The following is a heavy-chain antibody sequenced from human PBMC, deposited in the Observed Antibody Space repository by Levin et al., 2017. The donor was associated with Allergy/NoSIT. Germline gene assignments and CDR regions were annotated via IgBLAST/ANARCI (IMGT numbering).Heavy chain of an antibody. D-gene: IGHD3-16*02. Sequence: GSLRLSCTVSGGSISSSSYYWGWIRQPPGKGLEWIGSIYYSGSTYYNPSLKSRVTISVDTSKNQFSLKLSSVTAADTAVYYCASTTYYDYVWGSYRTPDGMDVWGQGTTVTVSS. J-gene: IGHJ6*02. CDR3: ASTTYYDYVWGSYRTPDGMDV. CDR2: IYYSGST. V-gene: IGHV4-39*01. CDR1: GGSISSSSYY.